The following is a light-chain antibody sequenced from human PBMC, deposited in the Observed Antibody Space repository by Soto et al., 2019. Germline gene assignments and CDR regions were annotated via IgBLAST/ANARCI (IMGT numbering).Light chain of an antibody. CDR2: EDN. J-gene: IGLJ3*02. CDR1: RGSIASNS. CDR3: QSYDNSNPWV. Sequence: NFMLTQPHSVSESPGKTVTISCTRSRGSIASNSVQWYQQRPGSAPTTVIYEDNQRPSGVPDRFSGSIDRSSNSASLTISGLKTEDEADYYCQSYDNSNPWVFGGGTKLTVL. V-gene: IGLV6-57*04.